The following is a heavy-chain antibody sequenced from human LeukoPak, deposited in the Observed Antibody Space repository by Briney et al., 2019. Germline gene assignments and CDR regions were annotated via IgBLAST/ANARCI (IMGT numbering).Heavy chain of an antibody. J-gene: IGHJ6*02. V-gene: IGHV3-23*01. CDR2: ISGSGGST. CDR3: AKTLPMSPTTIPYGLDV. D-gene: IGHD2-2*02. Sequence: GGSLRLSCVGSGFIFSSYAMSWVRQAPGKGLEWGSGISGSGGSTHYADSVKGRFTISRDNSKNTLYLQMNSLRAEDTAIFYCAKTLPMSPTTIPYGLDVWGQGITVTVSS. CDR1: GFIFSSYA.